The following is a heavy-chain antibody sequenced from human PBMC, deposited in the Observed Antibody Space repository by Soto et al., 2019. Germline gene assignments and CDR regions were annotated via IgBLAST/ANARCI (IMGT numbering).Heavy chain of an antibody. D-gene: IGHD3-3*01. CDR3: ASHYDLWTGYLSPVDY. CDR2: IETSSTKI. V-gene: IGHV3-11*01. Sequence: QVQLVESGGDLVKPGGSLRLSCAASGYTFSDYYLSWIRQAPGKGLEWISYIETSSTKIYYADSVRGRFTISRDNGKNSLFLEMNNLRVEDTAVYFCASHYDLWTGYLSPVDYWGRGTLVTVSS. CDR1: GYTFSDYY. J-gene: IGHJ4*02.